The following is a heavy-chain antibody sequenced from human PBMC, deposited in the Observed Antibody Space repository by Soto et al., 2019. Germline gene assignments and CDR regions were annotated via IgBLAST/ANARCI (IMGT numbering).Heavy chain of an antibody. V-gene: IGHV3-73*01. CDR3: TRILRFLEWTQSAYGMDV. D-gene: IGHD3-3*01. CDR2: IRSKANSYAT. J-gene: IGHJ6*02. CDR1: GFTFSGSA. Sequence: PGGSLRLSCAASGFTFSGSAMHWVRQASGKGLEWVGRIRSKANSYATAYAASVKGRFTISRDDSKNTAYLQMNSLKTEDTAVYYCTRILRFLEWTQSAYGMDVWGQGTTVTGSS.